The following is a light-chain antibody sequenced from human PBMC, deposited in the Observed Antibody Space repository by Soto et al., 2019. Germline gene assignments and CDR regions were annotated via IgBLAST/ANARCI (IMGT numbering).Light chain of an antibody. V-gene: IGLV1-44*01. CDR3: AAWDASMDGGV. CDR2: SNN. J-gene: IGLJ1*01. CDR1: SSNIGSNN. Sequence: QSVLTQPPSASGTPGQRVTISCSGSSSNIGSNNVNWYQQLPGTAPKLLIYSNNQRPSGVPDRFSGSKSGTSASLAISGLQSEDEADYYCAAWDASMDGGVFGTGTKLTVL.